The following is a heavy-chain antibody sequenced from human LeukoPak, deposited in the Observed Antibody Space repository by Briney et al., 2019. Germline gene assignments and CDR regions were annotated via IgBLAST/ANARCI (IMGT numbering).Heavy chain of an antibody. J-gene: IGHJ3*02. CDR2: ISSSSSYI. V-gene: IGHV3-21*01. D-gene: IGHD3-10*01. CDR1: GFTFSSYE. CDR3: ARDGSGYDDAFDI. Sequence: GGSLRLSCAASGFTFSSYEMNWVRQAPGKGLEWVSSISSSSSYIYYADSLKGRFTISRDNARNSLYLQMNSLRAEDTAVYYCARDGSGYDDAFDIWGQGTMVTVSS.